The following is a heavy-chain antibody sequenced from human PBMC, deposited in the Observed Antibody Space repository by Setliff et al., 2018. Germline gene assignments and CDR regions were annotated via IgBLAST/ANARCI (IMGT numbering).Heavy chain of an antibody. CDR2: ISAYNGNT. CDR1: GYTFTSYD. J-gene: IGHJ4*02. CDR3: ATVSPGGYSYGLDY. D-gene: IGHD5-18*01. V-gene: IGHV1-18*01. Sequence: GASVKVSCKASGYTFTSYDINWVRQATGQGLEWMGWISAYNGNTNYVQKFQGRVTMTTDTSTDTAYMELSSLRSEDTAVYYCATVSPGGYSYGLDYWGQGTLVTVSS.